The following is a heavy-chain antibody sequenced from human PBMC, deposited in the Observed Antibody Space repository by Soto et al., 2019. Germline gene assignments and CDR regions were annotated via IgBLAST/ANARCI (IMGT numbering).Heavy chain of an antibody. D-gene: IGHD1-26*01. CDR1: GASVSSSNHY. CDR2: VYYSGST. V-gene: IGHV4-61*01. Sequence: SETLSLTCTVSGASVSSSNHYWSWVRQPPGKGLEWIGYVYYSGSTNSNPSLKSRVTLSLDTSRSQFSLKLNSVTAADTAVYYCVHLSGSLYHYYGLDVWGQGTTVTVSS. CDR3: VHLSGSLYHYYGLDV. J-gene: IGHJ6*02.